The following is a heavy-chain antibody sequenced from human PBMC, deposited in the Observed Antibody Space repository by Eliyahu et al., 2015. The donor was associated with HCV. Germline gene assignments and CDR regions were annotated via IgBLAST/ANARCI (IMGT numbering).Heavy chain of an antibody. Sequence: EVQLVESGGGLVKPGGSLRLSCAASGFTFSNAWMSWVRQAPGKGLEWVGRIKSKTDGGTTDYAAPVKGRFTISRDDSKNTLYLQMNSLKTEDTAVYYCTTVFDATDPLYYYGMDVWGQGTTVTVSS. CDR3: TTVFDATDPLYYYGMDV. CDR1: GFTFSNAW. J-gene: IGHJ6*02. D-gene: IGHD3-9*01. V-gene: IGHV3-15*01. CDR2: IKSKTDGGTT.